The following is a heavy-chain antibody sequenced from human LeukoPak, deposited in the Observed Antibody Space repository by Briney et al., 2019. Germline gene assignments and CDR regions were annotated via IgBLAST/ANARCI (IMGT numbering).Heavy chain of an antibody. CDR2: TYYSGST. D-gene: IGHD6-13*01. J-gene: IGHJ4*02. V-gene: IGHV4-61*01. CDR1: GGSVSSGSYY. CDR3: ARVGIAAAGEVMTFDY. Sequence: PSETLSLTCTVSGGSVSSGSYYWSWIRQPPGKGLEWIGYTYYSGSTNYNPSLKSRVTISVDTSKNQFSLKLSSVTAADTAVYYCARVGIAAAGEVMTFDYWGQGTLVTVSS.